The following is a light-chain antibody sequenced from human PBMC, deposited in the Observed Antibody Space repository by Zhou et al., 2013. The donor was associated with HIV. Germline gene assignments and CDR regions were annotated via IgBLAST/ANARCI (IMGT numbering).Light chain of an antibody. CDR2: DAS. CDR1: QDIGNY. J-gene: IGKJ5*01. V-gene: IGKV1-33*01. Sequence: DIQMTQSPSSLSASVGDRVTITCQASQDIGNYLNWYQQKPGKAPKLLISDASNLDTGLPSRFSGSGSGTDFTFTISSLQPEDLATYFCQQSDDVPITFGQGTRLEIK. CDR3: QQSDDVPIT.